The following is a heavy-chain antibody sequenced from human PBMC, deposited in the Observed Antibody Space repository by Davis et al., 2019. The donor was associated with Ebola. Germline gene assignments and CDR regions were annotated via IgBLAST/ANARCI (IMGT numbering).Heavy chain of an antibody. V-gene: IGHV5-51*01. CDR3: ARQGTLVVVAAPPDY. CDR2: IYPGDSDT. D-gene: IGHD2-15*01. CDR1: GYSFTSYW. J-gene: IGHJ4*02. Sequence: GESLKISCKGSGYSFTSYWIGWVRQMPGKGLEWMGIIYPGDSDTRYSPSFQGQVTISADKSISTAYLQWSSLKASDTAMYYCARQGTLVVVAAPPDYWGQGTLVTVSS.